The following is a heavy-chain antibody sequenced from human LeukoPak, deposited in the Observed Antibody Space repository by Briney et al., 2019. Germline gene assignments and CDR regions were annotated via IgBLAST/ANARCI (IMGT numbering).Heavy chain of an antibody. V-gene: IGHV3-48*02. CDR3: AKLRTNIVVVPASTDY. CDR1: GFTFSTYS. Sequence: GGSLRLSCAASGFTFSTYSMHWVRQAPGKGLEWVSYISSSSSAIYYADSVKGRFTISRDNAKNSLYLQMNSLRDEDTAVYYCAKLRTNIVVVPASTDYWGQGTLVTVSP. D-gene: IGHD2-2*01. CDR2: ISSSSSAI. J-gene: IGHJ4*02.